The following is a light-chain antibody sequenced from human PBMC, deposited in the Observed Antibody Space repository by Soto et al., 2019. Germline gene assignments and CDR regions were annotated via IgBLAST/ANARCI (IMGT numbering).Light chain of an antibody. J-gene: IGKJ4*01. CDR1: RSVTNNY. CDR3: QQYGSSPLT. Sequence: EIVLTHSPANLASFPGYRFTISCRSRRSVTNNYLAWHQQKPGQTPRILIYGASSRATGIPDRFSGSGSGIDFTLTISRLEPEDFAVYYCQQYGSSPLTFGRGTTGDIK. V-gene: IGKV3-20*01. CDR2: GAS.